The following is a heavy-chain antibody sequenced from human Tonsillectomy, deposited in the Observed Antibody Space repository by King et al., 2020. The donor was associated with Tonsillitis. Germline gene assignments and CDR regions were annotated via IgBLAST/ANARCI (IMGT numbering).Heavy chain of an antibody. Sequence: QVQLQESGPGLVKPSQTLSLTCTVSGDSIGSGSHYWGWIRQPAGKGLEFIGRIFSSGNTNYNPSLKSRVTMSVDTSKNQFSLKLSSMTAADTAVYYCARVMSWYENWFDPWGQGTLVTVSS. J-gene: IGHJ5*02. CDR3: ARVMSWYENWFDP. CDR2: IFSSGNT. D-gene: IGHD6-13*01. V-gene: IGHV4-61*02. CDR1: GDSIGSGSHY.